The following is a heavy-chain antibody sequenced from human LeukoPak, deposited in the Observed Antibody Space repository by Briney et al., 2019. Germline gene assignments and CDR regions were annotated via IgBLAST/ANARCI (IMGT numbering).Heavy chain of an antibody. CDR3: TTSHDGLPHDGFDI. CDR2: IKSKTDGGTT. V-gene: IGHV3-15*01. Sequence: GGSLRLSCAASGFTFSSYSMNWVRQAPGKGLEWVGRIKSKTDGGTTDYAAPVKGRFTISRDDSKNTLYLQMNSLKTEDTAVYYCTTSHDGLPHDGFDIWGQGTVVTVSS. J-gene: IGHJ3*02. CDR1: GFTFSSYS. D-gene: IGHD3-10*01.